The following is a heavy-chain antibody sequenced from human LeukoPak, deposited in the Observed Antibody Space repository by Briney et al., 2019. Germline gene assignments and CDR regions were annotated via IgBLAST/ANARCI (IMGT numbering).Heavy chain of an antibody. CDR2: IYSDGRT. D-gene: IGHD5-12*01. V-gene: IGHV3-53*01. CDR3: ASIVPNVVATMITDY. CDR1: GFSFSSNY. J-gene: IGHJ4*02. Sequence: TGGSLRLSCAASGFSFSSNYMSWVRQAPGKGLEWASVIYSDGRTYYTDSVKGRFTISRDNSKNTLYLQMNSLKAAHTSVYYCASIVPNVVATMITDYWGQGTLVTVSS.